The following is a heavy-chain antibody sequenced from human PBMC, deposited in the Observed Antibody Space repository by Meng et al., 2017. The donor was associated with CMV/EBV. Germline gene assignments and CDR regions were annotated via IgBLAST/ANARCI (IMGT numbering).Heavy chain of an antibody. J-gene: IGHJ4*02. CDR2: INPNSGGT. CDR1: GYTLNGYY. Sequence: QAVRVGGEGKKPGDSVKVPCKAAGYTLNGYYMHWVRQAPGQGLGWMGWINPNSGGTNYAQKFQGRVTMTTDTSTSTAYMELRSLRSDDTAVYYCAAYPQTMVRGVALWGAFDYWGQGTLVTVSS. CDR3: AAYPQTMVRGVALWGAFDY. V-gene: IGHV1-2*02. D-gene: IGHD3-10*01.